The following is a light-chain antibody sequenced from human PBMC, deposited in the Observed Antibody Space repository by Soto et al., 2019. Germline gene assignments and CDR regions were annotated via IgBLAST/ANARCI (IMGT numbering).Light chain of an antibody. CDR2: GNS. Sequence: QPVLTQPPSVSGAPGQRVTISCTGSSSNIGAGYDVKWYQQLPGTAPKLLIHGNSNRPSGVPDRFSGSKSGTSASLAITGLQAEDEADYYCQSYDSSLSGGVFGGGTKLTVL. CDR1: SSNIGAGYD. J-gene: IGLJ3*02. CDR3: QSYDSSLSGGV. V-gene: IGLV1-40*01.